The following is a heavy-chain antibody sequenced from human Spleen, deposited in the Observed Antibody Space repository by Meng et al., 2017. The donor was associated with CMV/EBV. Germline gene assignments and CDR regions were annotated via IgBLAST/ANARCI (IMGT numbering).Heavy chain of an antibody. CDR2: ISHSGST. J-gene: IGHJ4*02. V-gene: IGHV4-34*01. D-gene: IGHD4-17*01. Sequence: SETLSLTCAVYGGSFSGYYWSWIRQPPGKGLAWIGEISHSGSTNYNPSLKSRVTISVDTSKNQFSLKLSSVTAADTAVYYCARGLDRYGDYVYDYWGQGTLVTVSS. CDR3: ARGLDRYGDYVYDY. CDR1: GGSFSGYY.